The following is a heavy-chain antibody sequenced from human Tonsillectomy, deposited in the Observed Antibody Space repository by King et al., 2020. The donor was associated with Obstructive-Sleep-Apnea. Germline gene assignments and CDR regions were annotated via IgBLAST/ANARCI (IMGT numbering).Heavy chain of an antibody. CDR2: ISYDGSNK. V-gene: IGHV3-30-3*01. CDR3: ARDPMVRGVIISYYFDY. CDR1: EFTFSSYA. Sequence: VQLVESGGGVVQPGRSLRLSCAASEFTFSSYAMHWVRQAPGKGLEWVAVISYDGSNKYYADSVKGRFTISRDNSKNTLYLQMNSLRAEDTAVYYCARDPMVRGVIISYYFDYWGQGTLVTVSS. D-gene: IGHD3-10*01. J-gene: IGHJ4*02.